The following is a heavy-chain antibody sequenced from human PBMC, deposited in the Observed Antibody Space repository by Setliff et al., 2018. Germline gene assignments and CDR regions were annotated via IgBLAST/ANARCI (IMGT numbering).Heavy chain of an antibody. CDR2: VNPNSGNT. V-gene: IGHV1-8*02. Sequence: WASVKVSCKASGYTFTSNDINWVRQATGQGLEWMGWVNPNSGNTVYAQKFQGRVTMTEDTSTDTAYMELSSLRSEDTAVYYCARALPSTSWALYYYYMDVWGKGTTVTVS. J-gene: IGHJ6*03. CDR1: GYTFTSND. CDR3: ARALPSTSWALYYYYMDV. D-gene: IGHD2-2*01.